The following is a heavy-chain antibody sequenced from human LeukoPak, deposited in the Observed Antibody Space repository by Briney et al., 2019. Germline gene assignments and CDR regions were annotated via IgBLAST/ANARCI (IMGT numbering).Heavy chain of an antibody. V-gene: IGHV3-23*01. CDR3: AKVHYYDSSGYSEDY. J-gene: IGHJ4*02. Sequence: GGSLRLSCAASGFTFSSYWMSWVRQAPGKGLEWVSTISGSGAGTYYADSVKGRFTISRDNSKNTLYLQMNSLRAEDTAVYYCAKVHYYDSSGYSEDYWGQGTLVTVSS. D-gene: IGHD3-22*01. CDR2: ISGSGAGT. CDR1: GFTFSSYW.